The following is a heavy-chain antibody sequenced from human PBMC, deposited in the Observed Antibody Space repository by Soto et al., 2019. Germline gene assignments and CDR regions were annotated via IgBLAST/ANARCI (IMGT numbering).Heavy chain of an antibody. J-gene: IGHJ4*02. D-gene: IGHD3-22*01. CDR2: ISGSGGNT. Sequence: ELQLLESGGDLVQPGGSLRLSCAASGFTFSNYAISWFRLTPGKGLEWVSAISGSGGNTYIADSVNGRFTISRDNSKITMYLQMKSLRAEDTAVYYCATHHDSGGLCLYINYRGQGTLVTISS. CDR1: GFTFSNYA. CDR3: ATHHDSGGLCLYINY. V-gene: IGHV3-23*01.